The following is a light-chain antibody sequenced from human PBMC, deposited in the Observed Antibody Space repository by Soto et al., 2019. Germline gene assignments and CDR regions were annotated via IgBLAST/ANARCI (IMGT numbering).Light chain of an antibody. V-gene: IGKV3-20*01. CDR1: QSVSSSY. CDR2: GAS. CDR3: QQYNSSPPWT. Sequence: EIVLTQSPGTLSLSPGERATLSCRASQSVSSSYLAWYQQKPGQAPRLLIYGASSRATGIPDRFSGSGSGTEFTLTISRLEPEDFAVYYCQQYNSSPPWTFGLGTKV. J-gene: IGKJ1*01.